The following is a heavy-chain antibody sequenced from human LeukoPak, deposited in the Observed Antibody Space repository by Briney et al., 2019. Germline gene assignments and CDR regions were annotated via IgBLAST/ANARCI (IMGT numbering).Heavy chain of an antibody. D-gene: IGHD3-10*01. Sequence: GASVKVSCKASGYTFTSYDINWVRQATGQGLEWMGWMSPNSGNTGYAQKFQGRVTMTRNTSISTAYMELSSLRSEDTAVYYCARGRRTMVRGVPLCYWGQGTLVTVSS. CDR1: GYTFTSYD. J-gene: IGHJ4*02. CDR2: MSPNSGNT. V-gene: IGHV1-8*01. CDR3: ARGRRTMVRGVPLCY.